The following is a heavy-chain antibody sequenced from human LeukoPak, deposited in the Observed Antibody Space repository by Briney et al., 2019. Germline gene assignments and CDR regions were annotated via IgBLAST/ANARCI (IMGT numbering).Heavy chain of an antibody. CDR1: GFTFSDFA. V-gene: IGHV3-23*01. CDR2: TDGTGGDS. J-gene: IGHJ4*02. D-gene: IGHD3-3*01. CDR3: TTVAGTYYDFWSGYSDPWYFDY. Sequence: PGGSLRLSCVASGFTFSDFAMSWVRQTPGKRLEWVASTDGTGGDSYYADAVKGRFTISRDDSRDTLYLQMNSLKTEDTAVYYCTTVAGTYYDFWSGYSDPWYFDYWGQGTLVTVSS.